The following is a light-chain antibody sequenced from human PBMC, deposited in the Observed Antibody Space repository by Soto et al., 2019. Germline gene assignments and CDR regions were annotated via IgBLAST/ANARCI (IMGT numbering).Light chain of an antibody. J-gene: IGLJ2*01. CDR2: EVS. CDR1: SSDVGGYNY. CDR3: SSYRSSNTKVV. V-gene: IGLV2-14*01. Sequence: QSALTQPASVSGSPGQSITISCTGTSSDVGGYNYVSWYQQHPGKAPKLMIYEVSNRPSGVSNRFSGSKSGNTASLTISGLQAEDEADYYCSSYRSSNTKVVFGGGTKVTVL.